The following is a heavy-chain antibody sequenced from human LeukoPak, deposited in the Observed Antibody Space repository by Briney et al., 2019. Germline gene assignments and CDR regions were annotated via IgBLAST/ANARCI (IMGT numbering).Heavy chain of an antibody. J-gene: IGHJ4*02. CDR2: ISGSGGST. Sequence: GGSLGLSCAASGFTFSSYAMSWVRQAPGKGLEWVSAISGSGGSTYYADSVKGRFTISRDNSKNTLYLQMNSLRAEDTAVYYCAKVPSSWSYFDYWGQGTLVTVSS. CDR1: GFTFSSYA. CDR3: AKVPSSWSYFDY. V-gene: IGHV3-23*01. D-gene: IGHD6-13*01.